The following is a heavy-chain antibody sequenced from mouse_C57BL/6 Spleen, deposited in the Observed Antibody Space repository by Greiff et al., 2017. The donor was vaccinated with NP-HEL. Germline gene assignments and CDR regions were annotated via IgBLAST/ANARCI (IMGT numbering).Heavy chain of an antibody. CDR3: ARATVVPMDFDV. Sequence: VQLQQSGPGLVKPSQSLSLTCSVTGYSITSGYYWNWIRQFPGNKLEWMGYISYDGSNNYNPYLKNRISITRDTSKNQFFLKLNSVTTEDTATYYCARATVVPMDFDVWGTGTTVTVSS. D-gene: IGHD1-1*01. V-gene: IGHV3-6*01. CDR1: GYSITSGYY. CDR2: ISYDGSN. J-gene: IGHJ1*03.